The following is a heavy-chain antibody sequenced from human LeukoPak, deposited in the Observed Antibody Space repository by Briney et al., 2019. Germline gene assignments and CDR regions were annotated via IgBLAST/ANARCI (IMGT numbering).Heavy chain of an antibody. CDR2: TYYRSKWYN. Sequence: SQTLSLTCAISGDSVSSNSAAWNWIRQSPSRGLEWLGRTYYRSKWYNDYAVSVKSRITINPDTSKNQFSLKLSSVTAADTAVYYCAASIRYNWNDGRTSSFDYWGQGTLVTVSS. CDR1: GDSVSSNSAA. CDR3: AASIRYNWNDGRTSSFDY. J-gene: IGHJ4*02. D-gene: IGHD1-1*01. V-gene: IGHV6-1*01.